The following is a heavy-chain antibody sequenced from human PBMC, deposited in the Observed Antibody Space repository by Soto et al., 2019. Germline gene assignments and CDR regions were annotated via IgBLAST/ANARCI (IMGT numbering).Heavy chain of an antibody. Sequence: QVQLVQSGAEVKKPGASVKVSCKASGYTFTSYDINWVRQATGQGLEWMGWMNPNSGNTGYAQKFQGRVTMPRNTSIRTAYMELSSLRSEDTAVYYCARAVSPQVTTFYYYFYMDVWGKGTTVTASS. CDR2: MNPNSGNT. D-gene: IGHD4-4*01. CDR3: ARAVSPQVTTFYYYFYMDV. J-gene: IGHJ6*03. CDR1: GYTFTSYD. V-gene: IGHV1-8*01.